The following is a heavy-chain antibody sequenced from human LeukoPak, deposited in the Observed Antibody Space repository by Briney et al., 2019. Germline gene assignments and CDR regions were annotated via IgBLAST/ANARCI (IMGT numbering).Heavy chain of an antibody. CDR2: INHSGST. D-gene: IGHD3-10*01. CDR1: DGSFSGYY. V-gene: IGHV4-34*01. CDR3: ARGLRITMDPFDP. J-gene: IGHJ5*02. Sequence: SETLSLTCAVYDGSFSGYYWSWIRQPPGKGLEWIGEINHSGSTNYNPSLKSRVTISVDTSKNQFSLKLSSVTAADTAVYYCARGLRITMDPFDPWGQGTLVTVSS.